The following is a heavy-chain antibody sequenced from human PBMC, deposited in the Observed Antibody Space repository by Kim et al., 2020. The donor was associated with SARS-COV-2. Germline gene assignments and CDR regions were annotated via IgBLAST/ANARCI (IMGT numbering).Heavy chain of an antibody. CDR1: GFTFSSYW. CDR2: IKQDGSEK. D-gene: IGHD3-3*01. CDR3: ARTPRLRFLEWLFLPYYFDY. J-gene: IGHJ4*02. Sequence: GGSLRLSCAASGFTFSSYWMSWVRQAPGKGLEWVANIKQDGSEKYYVDSVKGRFTISRDNAKNSLYLQMNSLRAEDTAVYYCARTPRLRFLEWLFLPYYFDYWGQGTLVTVSS. V-gene: IGHV3-7*01.